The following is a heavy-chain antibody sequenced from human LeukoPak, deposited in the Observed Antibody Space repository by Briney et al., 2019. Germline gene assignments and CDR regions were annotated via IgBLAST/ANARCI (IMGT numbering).Heavy chain of an antibody. V-gene: IGHV4-59*01. J-gene: IGHJ4*01. D-gene: IGHD3-22*01. CDR1: GGSISGYY. CDR3: ARFIGSSGYYDY. CDR2: IYSTGIT. Sequence: SETLSLTCTVSGGSISGYYWSWIRQPPGKGLELIGYIYSTGITDYNPSLTSRVTISVDTSKNQFSLKLSSVTAADTAVYYCARFIGSSGYYDYWVHGTLVTVPS.